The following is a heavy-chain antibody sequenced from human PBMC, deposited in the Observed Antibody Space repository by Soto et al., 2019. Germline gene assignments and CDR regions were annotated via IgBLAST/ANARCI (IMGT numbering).Heavy chain of an antibody. D-gene: IGHD2-8*01. CDR2: ISRDGSSI. CDR1: GFSFSRYA. Sequence: PVGSLRLSCAASGFSFSRYAMHWVRQAPGEGLEWVAVISRDGSSIYYGDSVKGRFTVSRDNSNNTLFLSMTSLRPDDTAVFYCARSRNGAVPDSINFWGQGTLVTVSS. CDR3: ARSRNGAVPDSINF. J-gene: IGHJ4*02. V-gene: IGHV3-30-3*01.